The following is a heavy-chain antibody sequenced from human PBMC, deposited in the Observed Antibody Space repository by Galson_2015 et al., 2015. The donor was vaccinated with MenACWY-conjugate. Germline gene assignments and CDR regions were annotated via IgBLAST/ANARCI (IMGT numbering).Heavy chain of an antibody. CDR1: GFTFSSYA. V-gene: IGHV3-30*04. CDR3: ARWELAFDY. J-gene: IGHJ4*02. Sequence: SLRLSCAASGFTFSSYAMHWVRRAPGKGLEWVAVISYDGSNKYYADSVKGRFTISRDNSKNTLYLQMNSLRAEDTAVYYCARWELAFDYWGQGTLVTVSS. CDR2: ISYDGSNK. D-gene: IGHD1-26*01.